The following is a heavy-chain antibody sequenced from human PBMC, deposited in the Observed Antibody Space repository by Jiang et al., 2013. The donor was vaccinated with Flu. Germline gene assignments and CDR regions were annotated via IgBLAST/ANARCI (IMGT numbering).Heavy chain of an antibody. V-gene: IGHV5-51*01. D-gene: IGHD3-3*01. CDR2: SILVTLIP. Sequence: IGWVRQMPGKAWSGWGSSILVTLIPDTARPSKARSPISADKSISTAYLQWSSLKASDTAMYYCARLSGGSGYVGYFDYWGQGTLVTVSS. CDR3: ARLSGGSGYVGYFDY. J-gene: IGHJ4*02.